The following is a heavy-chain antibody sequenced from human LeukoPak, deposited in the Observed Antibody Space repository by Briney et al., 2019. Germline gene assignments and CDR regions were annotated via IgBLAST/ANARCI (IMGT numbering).Heavy chain of an antibody. CDR1: GFTVITND. Sequence: GGPLRLSCAASGFTVITNDMTWVRQAPGKGLEWVSVLYSDGNTKYADSVQGRFTISRDNSKNTLYLEMNSLSPDDTAVYYCARGVEPLAANTLAYWGQGTLVTVSS. V-gene: IGHV3-53*01. J-gene: IGHJ4*02. CDR3: ARGVEPLAANTLAY. CDR2: LYSDGNT. D-gene: IGHD1-14*01.